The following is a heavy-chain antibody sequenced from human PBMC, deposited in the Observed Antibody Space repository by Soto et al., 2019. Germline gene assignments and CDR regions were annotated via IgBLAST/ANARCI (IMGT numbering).Heavy chain of an antibody. D-gene: IGHD2-21*01. J-gene: IGHJ4*02. CDR2: ISNDGSNK. Sequence: GGSLRLSCASSGFSFSTYGMHWVRQAPGKGLEWVAFISNDGSNKYYADSVKGRFTISRDNSKDTLSLQMNSLRAEDTAVYYCAKEGTIKRSYYFDFWGQGTLVTVSS. V-gene: IGHV3-30*18. CDR1: GFSFSTYG. CDR3: AKEGTIKRSYYFDF.